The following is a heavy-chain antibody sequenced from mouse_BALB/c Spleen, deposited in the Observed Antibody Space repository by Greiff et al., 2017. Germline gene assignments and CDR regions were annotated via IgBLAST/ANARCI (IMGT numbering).Heavy chain of an antibody. D-gene: IGHD1-1*02. Sequence: QVQLQQSGPSLVQPSQSLSITCTVSGFSLTSYGVHWVRQSPGKGLEWLGVIWRGGSTDYNAAFMSRLSITKDNTKSQVFFKMNSLQADDTAIYYGAKNMGTEEAMDDGGQGTTVTVAS. CDR2: IWRGGST. V-gene: IGHV2-5-1*01. J-gene: IGHJ4*01. CDR3: AKNMGTEEAMDD. CDR1: GFSLTSYG.